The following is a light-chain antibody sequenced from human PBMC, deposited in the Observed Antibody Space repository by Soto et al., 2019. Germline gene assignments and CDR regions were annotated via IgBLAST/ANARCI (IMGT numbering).Light chain of an antibody. CDR3: QYYDESMWT. J-gene: IGKJ1*01. CDR2: GAL. Sequence: EVVLTQSPGTLSLSPGEGATLSCRASQSVVTSYLAWHQQRDGQSPRLLIYGALYRAPDIPDRFSGSGSGTDFTLSISRLDPEDFAVYYCQYYDESMWTFGQGTKV. V-gene: IGKV3-20*01. CDR1: QSVVTSY.